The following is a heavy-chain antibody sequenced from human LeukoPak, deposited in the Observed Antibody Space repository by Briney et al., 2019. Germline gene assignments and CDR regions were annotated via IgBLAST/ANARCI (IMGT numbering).Heavy chain of an antibody. Sequence: PSETLSLTCVVSGGSISGYHWSLIRQPPGKGLEWIGYIYYKGITNYNPSLKSRVTISLDTSKSQFSLNLRSVTAADTAVYYCARLVAVTGTVDYFDPWGQGAVVTVSS. J-gene: IGHJ5*02. V-gene: IGHV4-59*08. CDR3: ARLVAVTGTVDYFDP. D-gene: IGHD2-21*02. CDR2: IYYKGIT. CDR1: GGSISGYH.